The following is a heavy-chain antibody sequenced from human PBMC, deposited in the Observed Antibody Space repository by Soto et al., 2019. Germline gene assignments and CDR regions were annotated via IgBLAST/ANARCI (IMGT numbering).Heavy chain of an antibody. CDR2: ISYDGSNK. D-gene: IGHD1-26*01. J-gene: IGHJ4*02. V-gene: IGHV3-30*18. Sequence: PGGSLRLSCAASGFTFSSYGMHWVRQAPGKGLEWVAVISYDGSNKYYADSVKGRFTISRDNSKNTLYLQMNSLRAEDTAVYYCAKDSGSYYNLGYYFDYWGQGTLVTVSS. CDR1: GFTFSSYG. CDR3: AKDSGSYYNLGYYFDY.